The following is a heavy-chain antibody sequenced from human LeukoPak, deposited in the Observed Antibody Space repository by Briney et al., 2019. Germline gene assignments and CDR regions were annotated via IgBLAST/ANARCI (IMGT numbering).Heavy chain of an antibody. Sequence: SETLSLTCTVFGGSISTTGYYWDWIRQPPGKGLEWIGNIYYTGITYYNPSLKSRVTISVDTSKNQFSLKLSSVTAADAAVYFCAMYSSSSRWFDPWGQGTLVTVSS. J-gene: IGHJ5*02. CDR1: GGSISTTGYY. D-gene: IGHD6-6*01. V-gene: IGHV4-39*01. CDR2: IYYTGIT. CDR3: AMYSSSSRWFDP.